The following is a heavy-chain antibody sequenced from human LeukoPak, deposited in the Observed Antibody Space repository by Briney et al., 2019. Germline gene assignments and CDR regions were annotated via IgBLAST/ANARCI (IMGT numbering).Heavy chain of an antibody. CDR1: GFTFISYE. CDR2: ISSSSSTI. J-gene: IGHJ4*02. CDR3: ARGGCTNGVCFLDF. Sequence: GGSLRLSCAASGFTFISYEIHWVRQAPGKGLEWVSYISSSSSTIYYADSVKGRFTISRDNAKKSLYLQMNSLRAEDTAVYYCARGGCTNGVCFLDFWGQGTLVTVSS. D-gene: IGHD2-8*01. V-gene: IGHV3-48*01.